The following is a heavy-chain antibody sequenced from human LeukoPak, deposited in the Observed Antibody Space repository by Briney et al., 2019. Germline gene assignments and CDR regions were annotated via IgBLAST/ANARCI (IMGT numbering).Heavy chain of an antibody. D-gene: IGHD3-9*01. Sequence: PGGSLRLSCAASGFTFSSYEMNWVRPAAGKGLEWVAVIPYDGSNKYYADSVKGRFTISRDNSKNTLYLQMNSLRAEDTAVYYCASARDDYYDILTAYYPPFDYWGQGTLVTVSS. CDR3: ASARDDYYDILTAYYPPFDY. CDR1: GFTFSSYE. V-gene: IGHV3-30-3*01. CDR2: IPYDGSNK. J-gene: IGHJ4*02.